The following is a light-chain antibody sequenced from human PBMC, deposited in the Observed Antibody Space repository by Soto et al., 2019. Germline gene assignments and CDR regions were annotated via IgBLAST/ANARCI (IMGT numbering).Light chain of an antibody. CDR2: GAS. CDR1: ESVGSR. V-gene: IGKV3-15*01. CDR3: QQYHDWPRT. J-gene: IGKJ1*01. Sequence: EILMTQSPATLSVSPGERATLSCRASESVGSRLVWYQQKPGLPPRLLIYGASSRVSDIPARFSGSGSGTDFTLTISSLQSEDVAVYYCQQYHDWPRTFGQGTKVEIK.